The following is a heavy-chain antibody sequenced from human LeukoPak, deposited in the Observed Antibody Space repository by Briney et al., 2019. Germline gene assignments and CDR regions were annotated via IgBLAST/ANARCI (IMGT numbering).Heavy chain of an antibody. V-gene: IGHV5-51*01. CDR2: IYPSDSDT. J-gene: IGHJ4*02. D-gene: IGHD3-3*01. CDR3: PRLEGNAFLDY. Sequence: RGESLEISCKGSGYTFTNYWIGWVRQMPGKGLEWMGMIYPSDSDTRYSPSFQGQVTISADKSISTAYLQWSSLKASDTAMYYCPRLEGNAFLDYWGQGTLVTVSS. CDR1: GYTFTNYW.